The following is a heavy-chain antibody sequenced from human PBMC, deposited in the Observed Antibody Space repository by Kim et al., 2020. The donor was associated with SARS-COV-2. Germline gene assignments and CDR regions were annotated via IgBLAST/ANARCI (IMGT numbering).Heavy chain of an antibody. CDR1: GGSFSGYY. D-gene: IGHD3-16*02. J-gene: IGHJ4*02. V-gene: IGHV4-34*01. Sequence: SETLSLTCAVYGGSFSGYYWSWIRQPPGKGLEWIGEINHSGSTNYNPSLKSRVTISVDTSKNQFSLKLSSVTAADTAVYYCARSGPLVGGVIPFVHYWGQGTLVTVSS. CDR2: INHSGST. CDR3: ARSGPLVGGVIPFVHY.